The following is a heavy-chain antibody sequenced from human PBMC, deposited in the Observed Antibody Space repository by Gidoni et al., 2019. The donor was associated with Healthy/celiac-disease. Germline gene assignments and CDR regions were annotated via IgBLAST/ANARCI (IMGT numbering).Heavy chain of an antibody. D-gene: IGHD3-3*01. CDR2: MNPNLGNT. Sequence: QVQLVQSGAEVKKPGASVTVSCKASGYNFTSYDSNWVRQAPGQGAEWMGWMNPNLGNTGYAQKFQGRVTMTRNTSISTAYMELSSLRSEDTAVYYCASFSSEYYYFWSGYFGMDVWGQETTVTVSS. J-gene: IGHJ6*02. V-gene: IGHV1-8*01. CDR3: ASFSSEYYYFWSGYFGMDV. CDR1: GYNFTSYD.